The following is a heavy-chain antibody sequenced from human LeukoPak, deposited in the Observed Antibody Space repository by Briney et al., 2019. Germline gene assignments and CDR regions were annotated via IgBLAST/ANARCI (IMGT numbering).Heavy chain of an antibody. V-gene: IGHV3-66*01. Sequence: GGSLRLSCAASGFTFDDYAMHWVRQAPGKGLKWVSIIYSGGNTYYADSVKGRFTISRDNSKNTLYLQMNSLRAEDTAVYYCARGMYSSGWYSDYWGQGTLVTVSS. CDR2: IYSGGNT. J-gene: IGHJ4*02. D-gene: IGHD6-19*01. CDR1: GFTFDDYA. CDR3: ARGMYSSGWYSDY.